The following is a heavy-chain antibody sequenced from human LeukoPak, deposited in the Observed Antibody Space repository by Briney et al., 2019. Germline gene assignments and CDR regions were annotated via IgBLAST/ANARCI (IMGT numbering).Heavy chain of an antibody. J-gene: IGHJ5*02. Sequence: ASVKVSCKASGYTFTSYAIHWVRQAPGQRHEWMGWINAGNGNTKYSQKFQGRVTITRDTSASTAYMELSSLTSEDTAVYYCARDRFSYGSGSYLRWLDPWGQGTLVTVSS. D-gene: IGHD3-10*01. CDR1: GYTFTSYA. V-gene: IGHV1-3*01. CDR3: ARDRFSYGSGSYLRWLDP. CDR2: INAGNGNT.